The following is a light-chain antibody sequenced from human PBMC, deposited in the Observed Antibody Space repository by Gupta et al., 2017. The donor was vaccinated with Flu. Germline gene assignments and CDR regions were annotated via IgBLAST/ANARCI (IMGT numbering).Light chain of an antibody. CDR3: RQGAYCPWR. CDR1: QSLVYSDGNTV. V-gene: IGKV2-30*01. Sequence: DVVMTQSPLSLSVTLGQPASISCRSSQSLVYSDGNTVLHWFHQRPGQSPRRLIHLVSRRDSGVPDRCRGSGXGTEFTLKXTREEAEDVGRYLFRQGAYCPWRLGXGTKVEIK. J-gene: IGKJ1*01. CDR2: LVS.